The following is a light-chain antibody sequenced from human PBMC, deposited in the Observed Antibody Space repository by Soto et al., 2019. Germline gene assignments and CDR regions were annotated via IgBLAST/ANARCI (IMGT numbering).Light chain of an antibody. CDR1: QSVSSSY. Sequence: EIVLTQSPGTLSLSPGERATLSCRASQSVSSSYLAWYQQKPGQAPRLLIYGASRRATGIPDRFSGSGYGTDFTLTISRLEPEDFAVYYCQQYGSSPFTFGPGTKVDIK. CDR2: GAS. J-gene: IGKJ3*01. CDR3: QQYGSSPFT. V-gene: IGKV3-20*01.